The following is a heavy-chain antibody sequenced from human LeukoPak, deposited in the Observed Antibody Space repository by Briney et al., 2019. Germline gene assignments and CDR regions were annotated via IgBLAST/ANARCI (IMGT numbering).Heavy chain of an antibody. CDR3: ARDGNPRTLYYYMDV. J-gene: IGHJ6*03. CDR2: ISSSGSTI. Sequence: GGSLRLSCAASGFTFSSYEMNWVRQAPGKGLEWVSYISSSGSTIYYADSVKGRFTISRDNAKSSLYLQMNSLRAEDTAVYYCARDGNPRTLYYYMDVWGKGTTVTVSS. D-gene: IGHD4-23*01. CDR1: GFTFSSYE. V-gene: IGHV3-48*03.